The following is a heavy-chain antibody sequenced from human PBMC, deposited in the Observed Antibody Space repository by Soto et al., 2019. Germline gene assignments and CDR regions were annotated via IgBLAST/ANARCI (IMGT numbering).Heavy chain of an antibody. Sequence: PGGSLRLSCAASGFTFSSYAMSWVRQAPGKGLEWVASISYDGSNKYYADSVKGRFTVSRDNSKSTLSLQIISLRPEDTAVYYCARVSRALIVVFITVPFEYWGQGTLVTVSS. CDR3: ARVSRALIVVFITVPFEY. CDR1: GFTFSSYA. J-gene: IGHJ4*02. V-gene: IGHV3-30-3*01. D-gene: IGHD3-22*01. CDR2: ISYDGSNK.